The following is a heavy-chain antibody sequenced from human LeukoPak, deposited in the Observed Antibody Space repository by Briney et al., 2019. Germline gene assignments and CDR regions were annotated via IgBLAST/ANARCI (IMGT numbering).Heavy chain of an antibody. CDR2: IYNDGST. D-gene: IGHD6-13*01. CDR1: GFTVSSNY. CDR3: ARGYSSPDY. V-gene: IGHV3-66*01. Sequence: GGSLRLSCAASGFTVSSNYMSWVRQAPGKGLEWVSVIYNDGSTFYADSVRGRFTVSRDNSKNTLYLQMNSLRAEDAAVYYCARGYSSPDYWGQGTLVTVSS. J-gene: IGHJ4*02.